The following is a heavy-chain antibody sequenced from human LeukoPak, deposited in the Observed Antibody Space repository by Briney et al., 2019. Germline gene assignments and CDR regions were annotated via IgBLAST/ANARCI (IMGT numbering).Heavy chain of an antibody. J-gene: IGHJ5*02. V-gene: IGHV4-34*01. Sequence: SETLSLTCAVYGGSFSGYYWSWIRQPPGKGLEWIGEINHSGSTNYNPSLKSRVTISVDTSKNQFSLKLSSVTAADTAVYYCARQDIVVVVAATRSHNWFDPWGQGTLVTASS. D-gene: IGHD2-15*01. CDR2: INHSGST. CDR3: ARQDIVVVVAATRSHNWFDP. CDR1: GGSFSGYY.